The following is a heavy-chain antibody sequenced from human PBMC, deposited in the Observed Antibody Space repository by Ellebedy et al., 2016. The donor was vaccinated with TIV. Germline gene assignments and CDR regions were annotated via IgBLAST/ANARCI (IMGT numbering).Heavy chain of an antibody. CDR2: IYYSGST. CDR1: GGSISSSSYY. V-gene: IGHV4-39*01. Sequence: MPSETLSLTCTVSGGSISSSSYYWGWIRQPPGKGLEWIGSIYYSGSTYYNPSLKSRVTLSVDTSKNQFSLKLSSVTATDPAVYYCARHSAYSESGGGVIDYWGQGTLVTVSS. D-gene: IGHD1-26*01. CDR3: ARHSAYSESGGGVIDY. J-gene: IGHJ4*02.